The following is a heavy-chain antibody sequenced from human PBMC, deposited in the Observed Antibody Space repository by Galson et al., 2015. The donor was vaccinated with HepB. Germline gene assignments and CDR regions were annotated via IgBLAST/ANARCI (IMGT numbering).Heavy chain of an antibody. V-gene: IGHV3-7*03. CDR1: GFTFTSYW. J-gene: IGHJ6*02. CDR3: ARDPPTVRYYYGMDV. CDR2: IKQDGSGK. D-gene: IGHD4-17*01. Sequence: LRLSCATSGFTFTSYWMHWVRQAPGKGLEWVANIKQDGSGKYYVDSVKGRFTISRDNAKNSLYLQMNSLRAEDTAVYYCARDPPTVRYYYGMDVWGQGTTVTVSS.